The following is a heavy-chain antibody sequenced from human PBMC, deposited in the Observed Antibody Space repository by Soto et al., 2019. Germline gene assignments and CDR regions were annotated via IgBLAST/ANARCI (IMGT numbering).Heavy chain of an antibody. CDR1: GGSILTASYY. Sequence: PSETLSLTCTVSGGSILTASYYWGWVRQPPGKGLEWIGTIYYSGSTQYNPSLRGRVTMSVDTSKNQFSLKLSSVTAADTAVYYCARVRTGRVDGGSYYVRAFDYWGQGTLVTVSS. V-gene: IGHV4-39*01. CDR2: IYYSGST. J-gene: IGHJ4*02. D-gene: IGHD1-26*01. CDR3: ARVRTGRVDGGSYYVRAFDY.